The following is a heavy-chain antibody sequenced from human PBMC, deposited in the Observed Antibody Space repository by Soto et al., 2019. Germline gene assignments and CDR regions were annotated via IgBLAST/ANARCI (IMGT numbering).Heavy chain of an antibody. J-gene: IGHJ4*02. CDR1: GFTFSSYA. CDR2: ISGSGGST. V-gene: IGHV3-23*01. Sequence: GGSLRLSCAASGFTFSSYAMSWVRQAPGKGLEWVSAISGSGGSTYYADSVKGRFTISRDNSKNTLYLQMNSLRAEDTAVYYCAKSPKYSSSWSNFDYWGQGTLVTVSS. CDR3: AKSPKYSSSWSNFDY. D-gene: IGHD6-13*01.